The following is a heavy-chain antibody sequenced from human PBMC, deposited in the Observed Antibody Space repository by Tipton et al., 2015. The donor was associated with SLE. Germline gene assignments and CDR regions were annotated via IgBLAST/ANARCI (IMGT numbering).Heavy chain of an antibody. D-gene: IGHD4-17*01. V-gene: IGHV4-59*11. CDR2: IYYSEST. Sequence: TLSLTCTVSGGSISSHYWSWIRQPPGKGLEWIGYIYYSESTNYNPSLKSRVTISVDTSKNQFSLKLSSVTAADTAVYYCARWAVTTFDYWGQGTLVTVSS. CDR1: GGSISSHY. J-gene: IGHJ4*02. CDR3: ARWAVTTFDY.